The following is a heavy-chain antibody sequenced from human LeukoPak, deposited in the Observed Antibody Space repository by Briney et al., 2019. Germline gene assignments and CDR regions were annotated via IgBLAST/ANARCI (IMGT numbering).Heavy chain of an antibody. Sequence: ASVQVSCKASGYTFTSYYMHWVRQAPGQGLEWMGIINPSGGSTSYAQKFQGRVTMTRDMSTSTVYMELSSLRSEDTAVYYCARSYGDYYDAFDIWGQGTMVTVSS. CDR2: INPSGGST. CDR3: ARSYGDYYDAFDI. J-gene: IGHJ3*02. CDR1: GYTFTSYY. V-gene: IGHV1-46*01. D-gene: IGHD4-17*01.